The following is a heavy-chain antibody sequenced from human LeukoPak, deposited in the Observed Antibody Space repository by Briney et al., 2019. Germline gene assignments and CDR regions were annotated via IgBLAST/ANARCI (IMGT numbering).Heavy chain of an antibody. V-gene: IGHV1-69*13. CDR1: GGTFSSYA. J-gene: IGHJ4*02. Sequence: SVKVSCKASGGTFSSYAISWVRQAPGQGLEWMGGIIPIFGTANYAQKFQGRVTITADESTSTAYMELSSLRSEDTAVYYCARGHYDFWSGYPRDYFDYWGQGTLVTVSS. D-gene: IGHD3-3*01. CDR2: IIPIFGTA. CDR3: ARGHYDFWSGYPRDYFDY.